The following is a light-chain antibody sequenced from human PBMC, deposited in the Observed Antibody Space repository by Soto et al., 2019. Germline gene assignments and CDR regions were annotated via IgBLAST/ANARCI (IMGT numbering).Light chain of an antibody. CDR3: QQYNNYPWT. CDR1: KSISSW. Sequence: DIQMTQSPSTLSASVGDRVTITCRASKSISSWLARYQQKPGKAPKLLIYKASSLETGVPSRFSGSGSGTEFTLTIRSLQPDDSATYNCQQYNNYPWTFGQGTEVEIK. J-gene: IGKJ1*01. V-gene: IGKV1-5*03. CDR2: KAS.